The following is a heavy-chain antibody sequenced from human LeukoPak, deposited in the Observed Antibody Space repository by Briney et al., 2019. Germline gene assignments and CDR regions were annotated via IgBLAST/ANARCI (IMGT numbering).Heavy chain of an antibody. Sequence: GRSLRLSCAASGFTFSSYGMHWVRQAPGKGLEWVAVISYDGSNKYYADSVKGRFTISRDKSKNTLYLQMNSLRAEDTAVYYCAKDQAYCSGGSCYSDYYYGMDVWGQGTTVTVSS. D-gene: IGHD2-15*01. J-gene: IGHJ6*02. V-gene: IGHV3-30*18. CDR1: GFTFSSYG. CDR3: AKDQAYCSGGSCYSDYYYGMDV. CDR2: ISYDGSNK.